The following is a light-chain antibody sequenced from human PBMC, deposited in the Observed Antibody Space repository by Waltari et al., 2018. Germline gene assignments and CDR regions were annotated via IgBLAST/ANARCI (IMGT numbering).Light chain of an antibody. CDR3: CSYAGDAVYM. V-gene: IGLV2-11*01. J-gene: IGLJ3*02. CDR1: SSDAGPYRY. Sequence: QSALTQPRSVSGSPGQSAPIPCTGTSSDAGPYRYVSWYQHHPGEAPKVMIFDVSRRPSGVPDRFSGSKSGNTASLTISGLQAEDEADYYCCSYAGDAVYMFGGGTKVTVL. CDR2: DVS.